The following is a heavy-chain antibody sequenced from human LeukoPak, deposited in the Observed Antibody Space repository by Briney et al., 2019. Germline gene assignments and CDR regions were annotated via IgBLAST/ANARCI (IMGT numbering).Heavy chain of an antibody. V-gene: IGHV3-21*01. J-gene: IGHJ6*02. CDR2: ISSSSSYI. Sequence: GGSLRLSCAASGFTFSSYSMNWVRQAPGKGLEWVSSISSSSSYIYYADSVKGRVAISRDKAKNSLYLQMNSLRAEDTAVYYCAREDVVVAAMLYYYYGMDVWGQGTTVTVSS. CDR3: AREDVVVAAMLYYYYGMDV. D-gene: IGHD2-15*01. CDR1: GFTFSSYS.